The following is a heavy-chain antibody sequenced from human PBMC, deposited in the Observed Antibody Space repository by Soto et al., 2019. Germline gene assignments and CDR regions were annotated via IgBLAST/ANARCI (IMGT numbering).Heavy chain of an antibody. Sequence: PSETLSLTCAVYGGSFGGYYWSWIRQPPGKGLEWIGEINHSGSTNYNPSLKSRVTISVDTSKNQFSLKLSSVTAADTAVYYCARITMVRGPPPGYYYYMDVWGKGTTVTVSS. CDR3: ARITMVRGPPPGYYYYMDV. D-gene: IGHD3-10*01. V-gene: IGHV4-34*01. CDR1: GGSFGGYY. CDR2: INHSGST. J-gene: IGHJ6*03.